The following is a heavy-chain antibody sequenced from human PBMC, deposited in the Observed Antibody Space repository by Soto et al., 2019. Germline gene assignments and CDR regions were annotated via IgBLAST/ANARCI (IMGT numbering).Heavy chain of an antibody. Sequence: EVRLMESGGGLVQPGGSLRLSCAASGFTVSSNYMTWVRQAPGKGLVWVSLLYSGGATHYAASVKGRFTISSHSSQNTLVLQMNSLRTEDTATYSCVRGRYGSEIHWGQGTKVTVSS. D-gene: IGHD3-10*01. CDR2: LYSGGAT. V-gene: IGHV3-53*04. CDR1: GFTVSSNY. CDR3: VRGRYGSEIH. J-gene: IGHJ4*02.